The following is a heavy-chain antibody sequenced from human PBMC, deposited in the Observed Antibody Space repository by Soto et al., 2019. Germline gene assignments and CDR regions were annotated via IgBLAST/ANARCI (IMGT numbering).Heavy chain of an antibody. Sequence: PGESLKISCKGSGYSFTTYWISWVRQMPGKGLEWMGRIDPSDSYTNYNPSFQGHVTTSVDKSISTAYLQWSSLLASDTAMYYCARHGSTYYDRVWGQGTLVTVSS. CDR1: GYSFTTYW. CDR3: ARHGSTYYDRV. V-gene: IGHV5-10-1*01. J-gene: IGHJ4*02. CDR2: IDPSDSYT. D-gene: IGHD3-22*01.